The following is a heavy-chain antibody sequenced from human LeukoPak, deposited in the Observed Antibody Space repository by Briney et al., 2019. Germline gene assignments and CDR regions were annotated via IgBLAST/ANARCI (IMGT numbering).Heavy chain of an antibody. V-gene: IGHV1-69*04. CDR2: IIPILGIA. CDR3: ASQFGGSYGYFDY. Sequence: EASVKVSCKASGGTFSSYAISWVRQAPGQGLEWMGRIIPILGIANYAQKFQGRVTITADKSTSTAYMELSSLRSEDTAVYYCASQFGGSYGYFDYWGQGTLVTVSS. CDR1: GGTFSSYA. J-gene: IGHJ4*02. D-gene: IGHD1-26*01.